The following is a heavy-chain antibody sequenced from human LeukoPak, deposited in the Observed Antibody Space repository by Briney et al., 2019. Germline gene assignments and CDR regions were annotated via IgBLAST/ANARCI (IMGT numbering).Heavy chain of an antibody. CDR3: ASGLGST. CDR2: IEQDGSEK. J-gene: IGHJ5*02. Sequence: GGSLRLSCAASGFIFSNYWMSWVRQAPGKGLEWVANIEQDGSEKHYVDSVKGRFTISRDNAKNSLFLQMNSLRAEDTAMYYCASGLGSTWGQGTLVTVSS. CDR1: GFIFSNYW. V-gene: IGHV3-7*01. D-gene: IGHD6-13*01.